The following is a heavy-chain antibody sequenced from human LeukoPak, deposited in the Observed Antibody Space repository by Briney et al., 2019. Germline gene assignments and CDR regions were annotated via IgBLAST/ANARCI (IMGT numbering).Heavy chain of an antibody. V-gene: IGHV3-23*01. CDR1: GFTFSSYA. J-gene: IGHJ4*02. CDR2: ISGSGGST. D-gene: IGHD2-2*01. Sequence: PGGSLRLSCAASGFTFSSYAMSWVRQAPGKGLEWVSAISGSGGSTYYADSVKGRFTISRDNSKNTLYLQMNSLGAEDTAVYYCAKDHGPVVPAATIDYWGQGTLVTVSS. CDR3: AKDHGPVVPAATIDY.